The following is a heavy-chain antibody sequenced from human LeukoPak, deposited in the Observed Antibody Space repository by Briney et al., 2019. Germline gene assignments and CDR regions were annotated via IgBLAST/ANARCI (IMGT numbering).Heavy chain of an antibody. D-gene: IGHD1-26*01. Sequence: SETLSLTCAIYGGSFSGYYWSWIRHPPGKGLELIGEINHSASTNYNPSLKSRVTISVDTSKNQFSLKLSSVTAADTAVYYCARGGVGATTMPDWYFDLWGRGTLVTVSS. J-gene: IGHJ2*01. V-gene: IGHV4-34*01. CDR3: ARGGVGATTMPDWYFDL. CDR1: GGSFSGYY. CDR2: INHSAST.